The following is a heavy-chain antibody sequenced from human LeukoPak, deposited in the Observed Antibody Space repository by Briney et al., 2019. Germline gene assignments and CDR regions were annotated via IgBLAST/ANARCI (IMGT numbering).Heavy chain of an antibody. J-gene: IGHJ6*02. D-gene: IGHD2-2*01. CDR3: VKDRPCETCMPMDA. CDR1: GFRFTDYS. CDR2: LGRSGEYK. V-gene: IGHV3-23*01. Sequence: PGGSLRLSCAASGFRFTDYSMSWVRQAPAKGLEWVAGLGRSGEYKYYTDSVKGRFTISRDNSKDTVSLQMNSLRAEDSAIYFCVKDRPCETCMPMDAWGQGTTVTVSS.